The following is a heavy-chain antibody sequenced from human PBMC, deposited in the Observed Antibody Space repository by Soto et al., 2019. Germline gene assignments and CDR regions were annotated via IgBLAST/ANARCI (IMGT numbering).Heavy chain of an antibody. CDR2: IYYSGST. CDR1: GGSISSGGYY. Sequence: SETLSLTCTVSGGSISSGGYYWSWIRQHPGKGLEWIGYIYYSGSTYYNPSLKSRVTISVDTSKNQFSLKLSSVTAADTAVYYCARDYGRGSSAGLYYYYYGMDVWGQGTTVTVSS. D-gene: IGHD2-15*01. CDR3: ARDYGRGSSAGLYYYYYGMDV. J-gene: IGHJ6*02. V-gene: IGHV4-31*03.